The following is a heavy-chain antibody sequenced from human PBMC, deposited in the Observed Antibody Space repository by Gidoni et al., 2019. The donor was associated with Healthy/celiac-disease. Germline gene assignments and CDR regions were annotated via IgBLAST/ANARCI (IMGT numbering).Heavy chain of an antibody. J-gene: IGHJ5*02. CDR2: ISSSGSTI. V-gene: IGHV3-48*03. Sequence: EVQLVESGGGLVQPGGSLRLSCAASGFPFIIYEMNWVRQAPGKGLEWVSYISSSGSTIYYADSVKGRFTISRDNAKNSLYLQMNSLRAEDTAVYYCARGPPRSGYYYRWFDPWGQGTLVTVSS. CDR1: GFPFIIYE. D-gene: IGHD3-22*01. CDR3: ARGPPRSGYYYRWFDP.